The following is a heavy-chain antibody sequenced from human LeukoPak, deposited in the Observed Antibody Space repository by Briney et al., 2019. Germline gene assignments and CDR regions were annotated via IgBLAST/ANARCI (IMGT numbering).Heavy chain of an antibody. J-gene: IGHJ4*02. CDR3: ARDRSGYTFDD. D-gene: IGHD5-18*01. CDR1: GFIFSSYS. CDR2: ISATGNYI. Sequence: GGSLRLSCAASGFIFSSYSMNWVRQAPGQGLEWVSSISATGNYIYYADSVKGRFTIARDNAKNSLYLQMNSLRAEDTAVYYCARDRSGYTFDDWGQGTLVTVSS. V-gene: IGHV3-21*01.